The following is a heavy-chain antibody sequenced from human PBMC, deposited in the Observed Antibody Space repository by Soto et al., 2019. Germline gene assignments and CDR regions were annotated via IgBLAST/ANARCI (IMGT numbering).Heavy chain of an antibody. Sequence: RGSLRLSCAASGFTVSSNYMSWVRQAPGKGLEWVSVIYSGGSTYYADSVKGRFTISRDNSKNTLYLQMNSLRAEDTAVYYCARAEDSGSYYFDYWGQGTLVTVSS. J-gene: IGHJ4*02. V-gene: IGHV3-53*01. CDR2: IYSGGST. D-gene: IGHD1-26*01. CDR1: GFTVSSNY. CDR3: ARAEDSGSYYFDY.